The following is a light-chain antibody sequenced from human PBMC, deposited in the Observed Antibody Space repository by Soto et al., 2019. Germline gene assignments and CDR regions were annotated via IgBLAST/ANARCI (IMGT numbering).Light chain of an antibody. J-gene: IGKJ3*01. CDR3: MQALQTPFT. V-gene: IGKV2-28*01. Sequence: DIVMTQSPLSLPVTPGETASISCRSSQSLLHSNGYNYLDWYLQKPGQSPQLLIYLGSNRASGVPGRFSGSGSGTDFTLKISTVEAEDVGVYYCMQALQTPFTFGPGTKVDIK. CDR1: QSLLHSNGYNY. CDR2: LGS.